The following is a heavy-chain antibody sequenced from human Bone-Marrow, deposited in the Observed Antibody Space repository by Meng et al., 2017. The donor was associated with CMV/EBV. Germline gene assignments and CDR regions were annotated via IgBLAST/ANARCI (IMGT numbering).Heavy chain of an antibody. J-gene: IGHJ4*02. CDR2: ISYGGSTE. Sequence: GRPLRLSCVASSGFTLSGYAMHWVRQAPGKGLEWLALISYGGSTEYHADAVRGRFSISRDNPKNTLYVHMNSLRPEDTAVYYCAKQAYCDGDCPDYWGQGTLVTVSS. D-gene: IGHD2-21*01. CDR1: SGFTLSGYA. CDR3: AKQAYCDGDCPDY. V-gene: IGHV3-30*04.